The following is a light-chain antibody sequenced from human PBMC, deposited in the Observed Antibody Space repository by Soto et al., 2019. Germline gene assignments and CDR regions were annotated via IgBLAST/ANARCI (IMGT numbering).Light chain of an antibody. Sequence: DIQVTQSPPTLSASVGDRVTITFLASQTISTWMAWYQQKPGKAPKLLVYDASTLQSGVASRFSGSGSGTEFTLIISSLQPEDIATYYCQQLNNYPLTFGGGTKVDIK. V-gene: IGKV1-5*01. CDR1: QTISTW. CDR3: QQLNNYPLT. CDR2: DAS. J-gene: IGKJ4*01.